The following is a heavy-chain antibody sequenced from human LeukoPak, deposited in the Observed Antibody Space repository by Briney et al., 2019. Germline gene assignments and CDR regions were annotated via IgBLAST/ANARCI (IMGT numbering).Heavy chain of an antibody. CDR2: IKQDGSEK. J-gene: IGHJ4*02. D-gene: IGHD2-2*02. V-gene: IGHV3-7*01. Sequence: PGGSLRLSCAASGFTFSSYWMSWVRQAPGKGLEWVANIKQDGSEKYYVDSVKGRFTISRDNSKNTLYLQMNSLRAEDTAVYYCAKGRCSSTSCYTFDYWGQGTLVTVSS. CDR1: GFTFSSYW. CDR3: AKGRCSSTSCYTFDY.